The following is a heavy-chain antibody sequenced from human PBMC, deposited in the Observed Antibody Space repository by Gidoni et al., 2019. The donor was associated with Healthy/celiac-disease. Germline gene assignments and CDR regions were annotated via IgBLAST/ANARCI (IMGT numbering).Heavy chain of an antibody. CDR2: ISWDGGST. CDR3: AKEGNYDFWSGPFDY. Sequence: EVQLVESGGVVVQPGGSLRLSCAASGSTFDDYTMHWVRQAPGKGLEWVSLISWDGGSTYYADSVKGRFTISRDNSKNSLYLQMNSLRTEDTALYYCAKEGNYDFWSGPFDYWGQGTLVTVSS. J-gene: IGHJ4*02. V-gene: IGHV3-43*01. D-gene: IGHD3-3*01. CDR1: GSTFDDYT.